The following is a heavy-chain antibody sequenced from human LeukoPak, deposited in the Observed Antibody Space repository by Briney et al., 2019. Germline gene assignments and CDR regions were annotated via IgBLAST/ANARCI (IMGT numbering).Heavy chain of an antibody. CDR1: GGSISSYY. CDR3: ARDRYGSGSYYRSAGWFDP. V-gene: IGHV4-59*01. D-gene: IGHD3-10*01. Sequence: PSETLSLTCTVSGGSISSYYWSWIRQPPGKGLEWIGYIYYSGSTNYNPSLKRRVTISVDTSKNQFSLKLSSVTAADTAVYYCARDRYGSGSYYRSAGWFDPWGQGTLVTVSS. J-gene: IGHJ5*02. CDR2: IYYSGST.